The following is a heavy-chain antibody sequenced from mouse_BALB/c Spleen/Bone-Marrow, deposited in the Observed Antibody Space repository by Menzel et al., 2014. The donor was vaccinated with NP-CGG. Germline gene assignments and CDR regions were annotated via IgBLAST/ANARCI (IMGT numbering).Heavy chain of an antibody. CDR3: ARNGDEGVDC. CDR2: IDPANGHT. Sequence: VQLQQSGAELVKPGASVKLSCTASGFNIKDTYMHWVKQRPEQGLEWIGRIDPANGHTKYDPKFQGKATITADTSSHTAYLRLSSLTSEDTGVYYCARNGDEGVDCGGQVTTLTVSS. J-gene: IGHJ2*01. CDR1: GFNIKDTY. V-gene: IGHV14-3*02. D-gene: IGHD4-1*01.